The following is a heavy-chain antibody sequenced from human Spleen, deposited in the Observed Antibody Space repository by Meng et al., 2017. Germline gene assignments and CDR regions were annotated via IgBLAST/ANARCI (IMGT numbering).Heavy chain of an antibody. D-gene: IGHD3-10*01. J-gene: IGHJ4*02. Sequence: SETLSPTCTASGGSISSYYWSWIRQPPGKGREWIGYIYYSGSTNYNPSLKSRATISVDTSKNQFSLKLSSVTAADTAVYYCARAYGDYYGSGSYTDWGQGTLVTVSS. CDR1: GGSISSYY. V-gene: IGHV4-59*01. CDR2: IYYSGST. CDR3: ARAYGDYYGSGSYTD.